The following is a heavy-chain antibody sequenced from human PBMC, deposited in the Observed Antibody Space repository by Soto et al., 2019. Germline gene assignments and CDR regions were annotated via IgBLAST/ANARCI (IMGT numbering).Heavy chain of an antibody. Sequence: GSLRLSCAASGFTFSSYAMSWVRQPPGKGLEWIWNIYYTGSTNYNPSLKSRVTISVDTSKNQFSLKLSSVTAADTAVYYCARISNYYGSGSPRYYFDYWGQGTLVTVSS. J-gene: IGHJ4*02. CDR1: GFTFSSYA. D-gene: IGHD3-10*01. CDR3: ARISNYYGSGSPRYYFDY. V-gene: IGHV4-39*01. CDR2: IYYTGST.